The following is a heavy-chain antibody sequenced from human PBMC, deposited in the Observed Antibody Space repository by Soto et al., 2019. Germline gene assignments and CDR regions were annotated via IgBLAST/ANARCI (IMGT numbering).Heavy chain of an antibody. V-gene: IGHV1-69*13. J-gene: IGHJ5*02. D-gene: IGHD3-3*01. CDR3: ARGPAYNFWSCYYLGGFDP. Sequence: SVKVSCKASGGTFSSYAISWVRQAPGQGLEWMGGIIPIFRTANYAQKFQGRVTITADESTSTAYMELSSLRSEDTAVYYCARGPAYNFWSCYYLGGFDPWGQGTLVTVSS. CDR1: GGTFSSYA. CDR2: IIPIFRTA.